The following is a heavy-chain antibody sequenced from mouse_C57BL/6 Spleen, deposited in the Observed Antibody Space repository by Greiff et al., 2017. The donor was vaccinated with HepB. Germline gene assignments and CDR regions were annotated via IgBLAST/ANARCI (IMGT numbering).Heavy chain of an antibody. J-gene: IGHJ2*01. V-gene: IGHV1-82*01. CDR1: GYAFSSSW. CDR3: ARDDYAYYFDY. D-gene: IGHD2-4*01. Sequence: QVTLKESGPELVKPGASVKISCKASGYAFSSSWMNWVKQRPGKGLEWIGRIYPGDGDTNYNGKFKGKATLTADKSSSTAYMQLSSLTSEDSAVYFCARDDYAYYFDYWGQGTTLTVSS. CDR2: IYPGDGDT.